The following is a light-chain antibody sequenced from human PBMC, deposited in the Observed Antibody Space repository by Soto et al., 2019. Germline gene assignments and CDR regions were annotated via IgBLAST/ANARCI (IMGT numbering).Light chain of an antibody. J-gene: IGLJ1*01. Sequence: QSVLCQTASVSGSRGQSITISCTGTSSDIRVYNSVSWYQYHPGKDPRLLIFDVSDRPSGVSNRFSGSKSGNTASLTISGLQAEDEADYFCSSYVSGATYVFGTGTKVTVL. CDR2: DVS. V-gene: IGLV2-14*01. CDR3: SSYVSGATYV. CDR1: SSDIRVYNS.